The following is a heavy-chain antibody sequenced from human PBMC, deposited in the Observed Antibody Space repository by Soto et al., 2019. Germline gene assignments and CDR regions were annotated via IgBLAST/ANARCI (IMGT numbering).Heavy chain of an antibody. CDR3: ARRQYDILTGKPFDY. Sequence: KPSETLSLTCAVYGGSFSGYYWSWIRQPPGKGLEWIGEINHSGSTNYNPSLKSRVTISVDTSKNQFSLKLSSVTAADTAVYYCARRQYDILTGKPFDYWGQGTLVTVSS. D-gene: IGHD3-9*01. CDR2: INHSGST. J-gene: IGHJ4*02. CDR1: GGSFSGYY. V-gene: IGHV4-34*01.